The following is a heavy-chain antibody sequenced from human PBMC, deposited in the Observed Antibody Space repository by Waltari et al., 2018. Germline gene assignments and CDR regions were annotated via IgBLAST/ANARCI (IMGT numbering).Heavy chain of an antibody. Sequence: QVQLQESGPGLVKPSQTLSLTCTVSGGSISSGDYYWSWIRQPPGKGLEWIGDIYYSSSTSYNPSLKSRVTISVDTSKNQFSLKLSSVTAADTAVYYCARGGRDKDTGFFDYWGQGTLVTVSS. D-gene: IGHD3-16*01. CDR1: GGSISSGDYY. CDR2: IYYSSST. CDR3: ARGGRDKDTGFFDY. V-gene: IGHV4-30-4*08. J-gene: IGHJ4*02.